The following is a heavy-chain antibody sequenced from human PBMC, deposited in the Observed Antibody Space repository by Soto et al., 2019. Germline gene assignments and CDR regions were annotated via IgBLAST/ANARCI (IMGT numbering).Heavy chain of an antibody. CDR2: ISAYNGNT. CDR3: ARDPPSTYSSSWYHHYYYYGMDV. Sequence: QVQVVQSGAEVKKPGASVKVSCKASGYTFTSYGISWVRQAPGQGLEWMGWISAYNGNTNYAQKLQGRVTMTTDTSTSTAYMELRSLRSDDTAVYYCARDPPSTYSSSWYHHYYYYGMDVWGQGTTVTVSS. CDR1: GYTFTSYG. V-gene: IGHV1-18*01. J-gene: IGHJ6*02. D-gene: IGHD6-13*01.